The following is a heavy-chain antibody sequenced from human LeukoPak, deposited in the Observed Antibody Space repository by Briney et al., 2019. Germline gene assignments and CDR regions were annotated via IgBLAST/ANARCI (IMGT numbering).Heavy chain of an antibody. J-gene: IGHJ4*02. CDR2: IRYDGSNK. CDR1: GVTFSSYG. V-gene: IGHV3-30*02. Sequence: GGSLRLSCAASGVTFSSYGMHWVRQAPGKGLEWVAFIRYDGSNKYYADSVKGRFTISRDNSKNTLYLQMNSQRTEDTAVYYCAQLTDTSPSYWGQGTQVTVSS. CDR3: AQLTDTSPSY. D-gene: IGHD2-2*01.